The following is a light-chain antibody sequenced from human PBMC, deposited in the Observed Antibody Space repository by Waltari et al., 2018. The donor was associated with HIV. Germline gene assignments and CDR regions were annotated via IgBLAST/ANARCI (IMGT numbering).Light chain of an antibody. Sequence: DIVMTQSPDPLALSLGERATINCKSSRSILYNSNNKNYLAWYQQKPGQPPQLLIYWASTREFGVPDRFSGSGSGTNFTLTISSLQTEDVAVYYCQQYFNAPITFGGGTRVEI. V-gene: IGKV4-1*01. J-gene: IGKJ4*01. CDR2: WAS. CDR3: QQYFNAPIT. CDR1: RSILYNSNNKNY.